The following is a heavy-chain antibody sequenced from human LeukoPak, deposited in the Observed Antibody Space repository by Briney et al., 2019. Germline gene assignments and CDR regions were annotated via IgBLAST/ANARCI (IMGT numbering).Heavy chain of an antibody. D-gene: IGHD6-13*01. CDR3: ARVAAGTDH. V-gene: IGHV4-34*01. CDR2: INHSGST. CDR1: GGSFSGYY. Sequence: SETLSLTCAVYGGSFSGYYWSWIRQPPGKGLEWIGEINHSGSTNYNPSLKSRVTISVDTSKNQFSLKLSSVTAADTAVYYCARVAAGTDHWGQGTLVTVSS. J-gene: IGHJ5*02.